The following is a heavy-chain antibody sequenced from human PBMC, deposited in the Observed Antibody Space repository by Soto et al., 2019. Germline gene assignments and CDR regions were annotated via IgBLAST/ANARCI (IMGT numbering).Heavy chain of an antibody. J-gene: IGHJ6*02. Sequence: ASVKVSCKASGYTFTSYAMHWVRQAPGQRLEWMGWINAGNGNTKYSQKFQGRVTITRDTSASTAYMELSSLRSEDTAVYYCARVRYGGNLRSYYYYGMEVWGQGTTVTVSS. V-gene: IGHV1-3*01. CDR1: GYTFTSYA. CDR3: ARVRYGGNLRSYYYYGMEV. CDR2: INAGNGNT. D-gene: IGHD4-17*01.